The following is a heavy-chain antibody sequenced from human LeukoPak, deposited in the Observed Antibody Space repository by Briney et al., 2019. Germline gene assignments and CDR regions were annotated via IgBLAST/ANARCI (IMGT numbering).Heavy chain of an antibody. CDR2: IYTSEST. CDR1: GGSISSYY. V-gene: IGHV4-4*07. D-gene: IGHD1-1*01. Sequence: SETLSLTCTVSGGSISSYYWSWIRQPAAKGLEWIGRIYTSESTNYNPSLKSRVTMSVDTSKNQFSLKLSSVTAADTAVYYCARAPNWNDEMDVWGQGTTVTVSS. CDR3: ARAPNWNDEMDV. J-gene: IGHJ6*02.